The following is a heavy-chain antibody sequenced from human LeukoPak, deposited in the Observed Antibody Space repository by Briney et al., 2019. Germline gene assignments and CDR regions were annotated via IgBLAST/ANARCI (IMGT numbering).Heavy chain of an antibody. V-gene: IGHV1-18*01. J-gene: IGHJ5*02. CDR3: ARGGPNDYGGSPNWFDP. Sequence: ASVKVSCKASGYTFTSYGISWVRQAPGQGLEWMGWISAYNGNTNYAQKLQGRVTMTTDTSTSTAYMELRSLRSDDTAVYYCARGGPNDYGGSPNWFDPWGQGTLVTVSS. D-gene: IGHD4-23*01. CDR1: GYTFTSYG. CDR2: ISAYNGNT.